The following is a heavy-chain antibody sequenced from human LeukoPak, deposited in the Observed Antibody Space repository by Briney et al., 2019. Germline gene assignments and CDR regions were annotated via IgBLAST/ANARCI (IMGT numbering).Heavy chain of an antibody. V-gene: IGHV3-53*01. CDR2: IYSGGST. CDR1: GFTVSSNY. Sequence: GGSLRLSCAASGFTVSSNYMSWVRQAPGKGLEWVSVIYSGGSTYYADSVKGRFTISRHNSKNTLYLQMNSLRAEDTAVYYCARDLAYDSSGYKYYYGMDVWGQGTTVTVSS. D-gene: IGHD3-22*01. J-gene: IGHJ6*02. CDR3: ARDLAYDSSGYKYYYGMDV.